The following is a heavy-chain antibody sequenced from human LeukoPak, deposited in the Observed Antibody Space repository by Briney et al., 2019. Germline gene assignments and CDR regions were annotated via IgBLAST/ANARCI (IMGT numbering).Heavy chain of an antibody. V-gene: IGHV3-30*04. CDR2: ISYDGSNK. CDR1: GFTFSSYA. J-gene: IGHJ6*02. CDR3: ASPHQQTLATKYYYYGMDV. Sequence: PGGSLRLSCAASGFTFSSYAMHWVRQAPGEGLEWVAVISYDGSNKYYADSVKGRFTISRDNSKNTLYLQMNSLRAEDTAVYYCASPHQQTLATKYYYYGMDVWGQGTTVTVSS. D-gene: IGHD5-12*01.